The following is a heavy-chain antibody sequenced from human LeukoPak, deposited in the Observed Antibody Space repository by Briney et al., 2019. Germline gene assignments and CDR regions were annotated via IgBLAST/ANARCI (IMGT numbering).Heavy chain of an antibody. CDR2: IYYSGST. CDR1: GGSISSYY. Sequence: SETLSLTCTVSGGSISSYYWSWIRQPPGKGLEWIGYIYYSGSTNYNLSLKSRLTISVDTSKNQFSLKLSSVTAADTAVYYCARLARVTTDYYYMDVWGKGTTVTVSS. D-gene: IGHD4-17*01. V-gene: IGHV4-59*08. J-gene: IGHJ6*03. CDR3: ARLARVTTDYYYMDV.